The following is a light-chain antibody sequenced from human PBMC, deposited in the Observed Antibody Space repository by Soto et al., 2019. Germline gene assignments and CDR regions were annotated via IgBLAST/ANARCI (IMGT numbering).Light chain of an antibody. CDR1: QTVTNF. Sequence: DIQMTQYPSSLSASVGDRVTITCRASQTVTNFLNWYQQRPGKAPKLLIYGASSLQSGVPSRFRGRGSETDFTLTITSLQPEDFATYSCQQSYSTSYTFGQGTEREIK. CDR3: QQSYSTSYT. J-gene: IGKJ2*01. V-gene: IGKV1-39*01. CDR2: GAS.